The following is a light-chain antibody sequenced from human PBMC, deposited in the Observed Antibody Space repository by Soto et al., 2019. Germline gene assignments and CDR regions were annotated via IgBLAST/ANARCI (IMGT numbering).Light chain of an antibody. CDR1: RTINNY. J-gene: IGKJ2*01. Sequence: QLTQSPSSLSASVGDKVTITCRASRTINNYLNWYHQKSGKAPKLLISAASSLQSGVPSRFSGSGSGTDFTLTLNGLQPEDFATYYCQQSYTTPYTFGQGTKLEIK. CDR3: QQSYTTPYT. CDR2: AAS. V-gene: IGKV1-39*01.